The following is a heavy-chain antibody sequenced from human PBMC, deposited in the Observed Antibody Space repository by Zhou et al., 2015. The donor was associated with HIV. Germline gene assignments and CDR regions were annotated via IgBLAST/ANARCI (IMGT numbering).Heavy chain of an antibody. CDR3: ARDRGYSSGPTHGMDV. D-gene: IGHD6-19*01. V-gene: IGHV3-30-3*01. CDR1: GFTFSRSA. J-gene: IGHJ6*02. Sequence: QVQLVESGGGVVQPGRSLRLSCAASGFTFSRSAIHWVRQAPGKGLEWVALVSHDGINKYYADSVKGRFTISRDNSKNTLYLQMNSLRLEDTAVYYCARDRGYSSGPTHGMDVWGQGTTVTVSS. CDR2: VSHDGINK.